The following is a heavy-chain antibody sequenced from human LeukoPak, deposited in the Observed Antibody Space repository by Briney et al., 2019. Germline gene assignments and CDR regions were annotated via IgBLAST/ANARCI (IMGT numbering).Heavy chain of an antibody. V-gene: IGHV3-9*01. CDR3: AKVGVGYAFDV. CDR1: GFRFDDNA. D-gene: IGHD3-10*01. Sequence: PGRSLRLSCAASGFRFDDNAVHWVRQAPGKGLEWVSGISWNSVSIGYADSVKGRFVISRDNAKNSLFLQMNSVRAEDTAFYYCAKVGVGYAFDVWGQGTMVTVS. J-gene: IGHJ3*01. CDR2: ISWNSVSI.